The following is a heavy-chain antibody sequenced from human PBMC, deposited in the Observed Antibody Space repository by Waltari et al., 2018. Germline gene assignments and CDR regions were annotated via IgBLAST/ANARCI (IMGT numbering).Heavy chain of an antibody. CDR2: IDSSTTTR. Sequence: GLEWVSYIDSSTTTRYYADSVKGRFTISRDNAKNSLYLHMNSLRDEDTAVYYCARELGASSGWQWWGHDYWGQGTLVTVSS. CDR3: ARELGASSGWQWWGHDY. V-gene: IGHV3-48*02. D-gene: IGHD6-19*01. J-gene: IGHJ4*02.